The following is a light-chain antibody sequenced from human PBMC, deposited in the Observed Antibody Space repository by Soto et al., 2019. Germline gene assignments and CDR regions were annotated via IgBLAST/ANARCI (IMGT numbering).Light chain of an antibody. CDR3: QQYKSWPPIT. V-gene: IGKV3-15*01. Sequence: EIVMTQSPATLSVSPGERVTLSCRAIQSVSSSYLTWYQQKPGQAPRLLIYGASTRATGVPDRFSGTGSGTEFTLTISSLKSEDYAVYYCQQYKSWPPITFGQGTRLEIK. CDR1: QSVSSSY. CDR2: GAS. J-gene: IGKJ5*01.